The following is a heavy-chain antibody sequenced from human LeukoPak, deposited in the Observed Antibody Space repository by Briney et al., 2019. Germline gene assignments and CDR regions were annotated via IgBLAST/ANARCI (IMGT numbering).Heavy chain of an antibody. CDR1: GYTFSDYD. J-gene: IGHJ4*02. CDR2: INPNSGGT. Sequence: ASVKVSCKASGYTFSDYDIHWVRQAPGQGLEWMGWINPNSGGTNYAQKFQGRVTMTRDTSISTAYMELSRLRSDDTAVYYCAREDSSSWYFPPFDYWGQGTLVTVSS. D-gene: IGHD6-13*01. V-gene: IGHV1-2*02. CDR3: AREDSSSWYFPPFDY.